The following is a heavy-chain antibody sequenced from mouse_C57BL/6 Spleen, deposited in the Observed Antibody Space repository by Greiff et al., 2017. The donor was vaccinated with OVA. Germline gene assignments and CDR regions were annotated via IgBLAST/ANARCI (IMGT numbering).Heavy chain of an antibody. J-gene: IGHJ2*01. D-gene: IGHD2-5*01. V-gene: IGHV3-6*01. CDR3: ARVSYYSNYVFFDY. CDR2: ISYDGSN. CDR1: GYSITSGYY. Sequence: EVKLMESGPGLVKPSQSLSLTCSVTGYSITSGYYWNWIRQFPGNKLEWMGYISYDGSNNYNPSLKNRISITRDTSKNQFFLKLNSVTTEDTATYYCARVSYYSNYVFFDYWGQGTTLTVSS.